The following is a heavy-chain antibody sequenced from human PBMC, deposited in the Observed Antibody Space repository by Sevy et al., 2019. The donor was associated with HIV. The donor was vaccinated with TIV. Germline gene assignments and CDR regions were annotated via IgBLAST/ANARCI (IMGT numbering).Heavy chain of an antibody. J-gene: IGHJ4*02. CDR1: GFSLSAYW. CDR2: INNEGSVR. CDR3: ARGIGKSGAF. Sequence: SGYLRLSCKCSGFSLSAYWMHWVRQMPGKGLDRVSHINNEGSVRHYADSVKGRFTISRDNVRNTLYLQMESLRAEDAGIYYCARGIGKSGAFWGQGTLVTVSS. D-gene: IGHD1-26*01. V-gene: IGHV3-74*01.